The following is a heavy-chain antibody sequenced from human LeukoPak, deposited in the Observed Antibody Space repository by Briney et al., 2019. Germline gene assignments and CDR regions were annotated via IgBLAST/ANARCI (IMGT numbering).Heavy chain of an antibody. CDR2: IYSGGST. Sequence: GGSLRLSCAVSGFTVTTNSMSWVRQAPGKGLKWVSVIYSGGSTYYADSVKGRFTISRDYSKNTLYFQMNSLRAEDTAVYYCARDPGGWGNFDYWGQGTLVTVSS. CDR1: GFTVTTNS. V-gene: IGHV3-66*01. D-gene: IGHD6-19*01. CDR3: ARDPGGWGNFDY. J-gene: IGHJ4*02.